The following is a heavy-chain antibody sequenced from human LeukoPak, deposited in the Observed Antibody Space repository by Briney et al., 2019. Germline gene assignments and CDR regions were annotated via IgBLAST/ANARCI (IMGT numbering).Heavy chain of an antibody. CDR2: ISSSSSYI. J-gene: IGHJ4*02. CDR1: GFTFSSYS. V-gene: IGHV3-21*01. Sequence: GGSLRLSCAASGFTFSSYSMNWVRQAPGKGLGWVSSISSSSSYIYYADSVKGRFTISRDNAKNSLYLQMNSLRAEDTAVYYCARDRVDIVVVPAVPYFHYWGQGTLVTVSS. D-gene: IGHD2-2*03. CDR3: ARDRVDIVVVPAVPYFHY.